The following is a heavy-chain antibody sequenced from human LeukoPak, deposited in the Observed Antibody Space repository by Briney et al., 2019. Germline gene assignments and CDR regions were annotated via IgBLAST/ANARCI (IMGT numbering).Heavy chain of an antibody. Sequence: GESLKISCEASGHTFTNSWIAWVRQKPGKGPEWMGLIYPDDSDTRYNPSFQGQVIISADKSISTAYLQWSSLKASDTAMYYCARSAGHCSDGLCYAYNWFDLWGQGTLVTVSS. CDR2: IYPDDSDT. V-gene: IGHV5-51*01. D-gene: IGHD2-8*01. CDR3: ARSAGHCSDGLCYAYNWFDL. CDR1: GHTFTNSW. J-gene: IGHJ5*02.